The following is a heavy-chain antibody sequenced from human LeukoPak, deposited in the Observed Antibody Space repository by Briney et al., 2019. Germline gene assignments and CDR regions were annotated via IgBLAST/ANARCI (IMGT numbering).Heavy chain of an antibody. CDR3: ARVPADYGDYSFDY. CDR1: GGSISSYY. Sequence: PSETLSLTCTVSGGSISSYYWSWIRQPPGKGLEWIGYIYYSGSTNYNPSLKSRVTISVDTSKNQFSLKLSSVTAADTAVYYCARVPADYGDYSFDYWGQGTLVTVSS. V-gene: IGHV4-59*01. CDR2: IYYSGST. D-gene: IGHD4-17*01. J-gene: IGHJ4*02.